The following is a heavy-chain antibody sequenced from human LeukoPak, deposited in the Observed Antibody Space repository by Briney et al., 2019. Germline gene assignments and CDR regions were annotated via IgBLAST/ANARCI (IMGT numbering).Heavy chain of an antibody. CDR1: GFTFSSYA. J-gene: IGHJ5*02. CDR3: ARDWWFDP. Sequence: PGGSLRLSCAASGFTFSSYAMSWVRQAPGKGLLWVSRINSDGSSTSYADSVKGRFTISRDNAKNTLYLQMNSLRAEDTAVYYCARDWWFDPWGQGTLVTVSS. V-gene: IGHV3-74*01. CDR2: INSDGSST.